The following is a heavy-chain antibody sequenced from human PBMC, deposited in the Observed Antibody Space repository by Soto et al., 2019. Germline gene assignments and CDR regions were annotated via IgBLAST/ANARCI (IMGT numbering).Heavy chain of an antibody. D-gene: IGHD1-26*01. CDR3: AIETVGAASVHVFDI. CDR2: IMPGSSHI. V-gene: IGHV3-48*01. J-gene: IGHJ3*02. Sequence: EVQLVESGGGLVQPGGSLRLTCAASGFTFSIYSMNWVRQAPGKGLEWVSYIMPGSSHIFYADSVKCRFTISRDNDKNSLYLPMNSLRAEDTALYYFAIETVGAASVHVFDIWGQGTMVTVSS. CDR1: GFTFSIYS.